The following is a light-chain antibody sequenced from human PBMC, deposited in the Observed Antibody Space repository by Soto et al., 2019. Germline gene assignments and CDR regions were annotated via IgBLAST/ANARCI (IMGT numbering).Light chain of an antibody. Sequence: QSVLTQPASVSGSPGQSITISCTGTNTDVGGYDRVSWYQHHPGKAPKMLIFEVFNRPSGFSDRFSGSKSGDTASLTISGLQAEDEADYYCISYIPSTTTHWVFGGGTKVTVL. CDR1: NTDVGGYDR. V-gene: IGLV2-14*01. CDR3: ISYIPSTTTHWV. CDR2: EVF. J-gene: IGLJ3*02.